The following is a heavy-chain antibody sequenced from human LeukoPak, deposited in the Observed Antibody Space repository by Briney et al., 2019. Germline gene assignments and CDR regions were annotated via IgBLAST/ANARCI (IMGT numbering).Heavy chain of an antibody. CDR2: MNPNSGNT. J-gene: IGHJ6*02. CDR3: ARGWTVAAKGYYYYYGMDV. V-gene: IGHV1-8*01. Sequence: ASVKVSCKASGYTFTSYDINWVRRATGQGLEWMGWMNPNSGNTGYAQKFQGRVTMTRNTSISTAYMELSSLRSEDTAVYYCARGWTVAAKGYYYYYGMDVWGQGTTVTVSS. D-gene: IGHD2-15*01. CDR1: GYTFTSYD.